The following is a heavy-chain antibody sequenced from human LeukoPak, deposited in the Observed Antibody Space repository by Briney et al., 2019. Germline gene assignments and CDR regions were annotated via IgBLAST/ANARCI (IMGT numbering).Heavy chain of an antibody. Sequence: GSSVKVSCKASGDTFISYAISWVRQAPGQGLEWMGGIIPIFGTANYAQKFQGRVTITTDESTSTAYMELSSLRSEDTAVYYCARGVGYSSGWYHYFDYWGQGTLVTVSS. V-gene: IGHV1-69*05. J-gene: IGHJ4*02. CDR1: GDTFISYA. CDR3: ARGVGYSSGWYHYFDY. CDR2: IIPIFGTA. D-gene: IGHD6-19*01.